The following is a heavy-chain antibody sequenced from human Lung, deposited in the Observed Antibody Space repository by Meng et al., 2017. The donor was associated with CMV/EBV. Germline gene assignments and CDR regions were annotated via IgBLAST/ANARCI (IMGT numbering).Heavy chain of an antibody. CDR3: ASSGCPNGGLCAGWFDP. V-gene: IGHV1-69*05. D-gene: IGHD5-12*01. Sequence: GMFTSYAISWVRQARGQGLQWMGGMSPSCGKANYAKKFKGRVTIATDESTSTAYMELSSLRIGDTAVEDCASSGCPNGGLCAGWFDPWGQGTLVTVSS. CDR1: GMFTSYA. CDR2: MSPSCGKA. J-gene: IGHJ5*02.